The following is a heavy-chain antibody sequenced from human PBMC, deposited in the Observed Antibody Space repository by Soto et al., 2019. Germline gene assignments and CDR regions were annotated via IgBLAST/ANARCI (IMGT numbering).Heavy chain of an antibody. D-gene: IGHD6-13*01. CDR2: INHSGST. CDR3: ARGVTAAAGPYYFDY. J-gene: IGHJ4*02. CDR1: GGSFSGYY. Sequence: SETLSLTCAVYGGSFSGYYWSWIRQPPGKGLEWIGEINHSGSTNYNPSLKSRVTISVDTSKNQFSLKLSSVTAADTAVYYCARGVTAAAGPYYFDYWGQGTLVTVSS. V-gene: IGHV4-34*01.